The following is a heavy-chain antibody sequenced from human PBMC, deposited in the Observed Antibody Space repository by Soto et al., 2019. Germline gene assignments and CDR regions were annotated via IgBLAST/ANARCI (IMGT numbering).Heavy chain of an antibody. CDR2: IHTGNGHT. CDR3: ARGKYGGYDFLNY. Sequence: ASVTVSCQASGYTFVNYAMYWVRQAPGQRLEWMGWIHTGNGHTKYSHKFQGRVTFTRDTSASTASMELTSLRSEDTAVYYCARGKYGGYDFLNYWGQGTRVTVSS. D-gene: IGHD5-12*01. CDR1: GYTFVNYA. J-gene: IGHJ4*02. V-gene: IGHV1-3*04.